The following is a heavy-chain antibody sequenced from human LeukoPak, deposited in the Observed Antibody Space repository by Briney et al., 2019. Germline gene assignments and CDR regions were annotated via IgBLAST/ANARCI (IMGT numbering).Heavy chain of an antibody. Sequence: SETLSLTCTVSGYSISSGYYWGWIRQPPGKGLEWIGSIYHSGSTYYNPSLKSRVTISVDTSKNQFSLKLTSVTAADTAVYYCAREAYDRALDYWGQGTLVTVSS. J-gene: IGHJ4*02. V-gene: IGHV4-38-2*02. D-gene: IGHD3-22*01. CDR2: IYHSGST. CDR3: AREAYDRALDY. CDR1: GYSISSGYY.